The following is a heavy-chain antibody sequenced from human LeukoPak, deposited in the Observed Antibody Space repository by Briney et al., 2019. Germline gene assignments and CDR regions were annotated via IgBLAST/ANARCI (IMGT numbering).Heavy chain of an antibody. D-gene: IGHD3-9*01. Sequence: SQTLSLTCAISGDSVSSNSAVWNWIRQSASRGLELLGRTYYRSKWYNDYAVSVKTRITINPDTSKNQFSLQLNFVTPEDTAVYYCTRATYYDILTGYGLFDYWGQGTLVTVSS. CDR3: TRATYYDILTGYGLFDY. J-gene: IGHJ4*02. CDR1: GDSVSSNSAV. CDR2: TYYRSKWYN. V-gene: IGHV6-1*01.